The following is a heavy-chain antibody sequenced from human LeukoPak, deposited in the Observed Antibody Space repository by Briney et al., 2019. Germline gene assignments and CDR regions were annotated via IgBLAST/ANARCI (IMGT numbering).Heavy chain of an antibody. CDR2: INHSGST. V-gene: IGHV4-34*01. J-gene: IGHJ4*02. Sequence: SGTLSLTCAVYGGSFSGYYWSWIRQPPGKGLEWIGEINHSGSTNYNPSLKSRVTISVDTSKNQFSLKLSSVTAADTAVYYCARSYRYSNHFDYWGQGTLVTVSS. CDR3: ARSYRYSNHFDY. D-gene: IGHD4-11*01. CDR1: GGSFSGYY.